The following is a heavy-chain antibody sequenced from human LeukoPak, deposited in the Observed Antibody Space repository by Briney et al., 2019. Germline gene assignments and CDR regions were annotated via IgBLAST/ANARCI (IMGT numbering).Heavy chain of an antibody. J-gene: IGHJ4*02. Sequence: SETLSLTCTVSGGSISSYYWSWIRQPPGKGLEWIGYIYYSGSTNYNPSPKSRVTISVDTSKNQFSLKLSSVTAADTAVYYCARDARSFLPTYWGQGTLVTVSS. CDR2: IYYSGST. V-gene: IGHV4-59*01. CDR3: ARDARSFLPTY. CDR1: GGSISSYY. D-gene: IGHD1-26*01.